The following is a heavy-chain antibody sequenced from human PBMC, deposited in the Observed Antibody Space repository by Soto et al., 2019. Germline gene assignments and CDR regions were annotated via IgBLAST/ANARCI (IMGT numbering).Heavy chain of an antibody. J-gene: IGHJ5*02. V-gene: IGHV4-4*07. D-gene: IGHD6-19*01. CDR3: ARDTAVSGSGRWFDP. CDR2: IYSSGTT. Sequence: SETLSLTCTVSGGSISGFYWSWIRQSAGKGLERVGRIYSSGTTNYNLSLKGRVTMSVNTSKNQFSLRLTSVTAADTAVYYCARDTAVSGSGRWFDPWGQGAQVTVSS. CDR1: GGSISGFY.